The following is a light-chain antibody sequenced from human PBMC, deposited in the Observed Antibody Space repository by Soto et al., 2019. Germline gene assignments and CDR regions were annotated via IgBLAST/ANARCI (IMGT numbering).Light chain of an antibody. CDR1: QGVSSW. V-gene: IGKV1-12*01. CDR3: QQGNSFPIT. J-gene: IGKJ5*01. CDR2: AAS. Sequence: DIQMTQPPSSVSASVGDRVTITCRASQGVSSWLGWYQQKPGKAPKLLIYAASSLQSGVPPRFSGSGSGTDFTLTISSLQPEDFATYYCQQGNSFPITFGQGTRLEIK.